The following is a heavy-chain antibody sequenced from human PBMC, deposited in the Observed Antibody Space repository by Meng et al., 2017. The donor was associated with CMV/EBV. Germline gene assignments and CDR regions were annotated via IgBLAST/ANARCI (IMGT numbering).Heavy chain of an antibody. CDR1: GFTFSNYW. CDR3: TRDAADSSSPAWFDP. V-gene: IGHV3-74*01. Sequence: SGFTFSNYWMHWVRQAQGKGLVWVSRIDTDGTITSYADSVKGRFTVSRDNSKNTLYLQMNSLRAEDTAVYYCTRDAADSSSPAWFDPWGQGTLVTVSS. CDR2: IDTDGTIT. D-gene: IGHD6-13*01. J-gene: IGHJ5*02.